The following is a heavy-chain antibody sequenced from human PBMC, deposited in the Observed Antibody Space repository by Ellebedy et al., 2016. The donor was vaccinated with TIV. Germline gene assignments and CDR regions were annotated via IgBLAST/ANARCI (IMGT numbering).Heavy chain of an antibody. CDR3: ARDHEVRGT. CDR1: GYTFTSYG. V-gene: IGHV1-69*13. J-gene: IGHJ4*02. CDR2: IIPIFGTA. Sequence: ASVKVSCKASGYTFTSYGISWVRQAPGQGLEWMGGIIPIFGTANYAQKFQGRVTITADESTSTAYMELSSLRSEDTAVYYCARDHEVRGTWGQGTLVTVSS. D-gene: IGHD3-10*01.